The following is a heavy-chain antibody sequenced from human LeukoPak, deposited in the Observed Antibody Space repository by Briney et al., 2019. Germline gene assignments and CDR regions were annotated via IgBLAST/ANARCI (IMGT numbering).Heavy chain of an antibody. V-gene: IGHV3-74*01. CDR1: GFTFSGYW. CDR2: ISNDGSST. Sequence: GESLRLSCGASGFTFSGYWMHWIRQAPGKGLVWVARISNDGSSTSYADSVKGRFTISRDNAKNTLYLQMNSLRAEDTAVYYCARDGGGLSYWGQGTLVPSPQ. D-gene: IGHD2-15*01. CDR3: ARDGGGLSY. J-gene: IGHJ4*02.